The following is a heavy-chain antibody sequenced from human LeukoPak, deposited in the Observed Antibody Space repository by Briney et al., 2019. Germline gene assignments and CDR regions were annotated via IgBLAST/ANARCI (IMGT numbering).Heavy chain of an antibody. Sequence: GTLRLSCAASGFTFSSYGMSWVRQAPGKGLEWVSVIYSGGSTYYADSVKGRFTISRDNSKNTLYLQMNSLRAEDTAVYYCARGSYSSSWYRYYYYYMDVWGKGTTVTISS. CDR2: IYSGGST. CDR1: GFTFSSYG. J-gene: IGHJ6*03. D-gene: IGHD6-13*01. V-gene: IGHV3-66*01. CDR3: ARGSYSSSWYRYYYYYMDV.